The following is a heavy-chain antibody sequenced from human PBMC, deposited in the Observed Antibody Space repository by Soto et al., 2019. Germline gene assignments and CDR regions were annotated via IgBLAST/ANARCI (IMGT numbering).Heavy chain of an antibody. CDR3: ARDRLWFGELFDWFDP. CDR1: GYTFTSYG. CDR2: ISAYNGNT. D-gene: IGHD3-10*01. Sequence: QVQLVQSGAEVKKPGASVKVSCKASGYTFTSYGISWVRQAPGQGLEWMGWISAYNGNTNYAQKLQGRVTMTTDTSTITAYMELRSLRYDDTAVYYCARDRLWFGELFDWFDPWGQGTLFNVSS. J-gene: IGHJ5*02. V-gene: IGHV1-18*01.